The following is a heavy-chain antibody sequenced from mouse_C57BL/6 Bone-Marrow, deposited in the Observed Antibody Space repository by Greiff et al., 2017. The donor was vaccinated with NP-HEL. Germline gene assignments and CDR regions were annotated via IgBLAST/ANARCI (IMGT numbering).Heavy chain of an antibody. CDR1: GYTFTDYN. CDR2: INPNNGGT. V-gene: IGHV1-18*01. J-gene: IGHJ2*01. Sequence: VQLQQSGPELVKPGASVKIPCKASGYTFTDYNMDWVKQSHGKSLEWIGDINPNNGGTIYNQKFKGKATLTVDKSSSTAYMELRSLTSEDTAVYDCARSTMITPYYFDYGGQGTTLTVSA. CDR3: ARSTMITPYYFDY. D-gene: IGHD2-4*01.